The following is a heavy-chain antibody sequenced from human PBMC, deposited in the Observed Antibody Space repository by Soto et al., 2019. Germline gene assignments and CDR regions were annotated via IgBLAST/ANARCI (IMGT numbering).Heavy chain of an antibody. Sequence: GGSLRLSCAASGFTFSSYGMHWVRQAPGKGLEWVAVISYDGSNKYYADSVKGRFTISRDNSKNTLYLQMNSLRAEDTAVYYCAKVRTSHRIAAAPFDYWGQGTLVTVSS. V-gene: IGHV3-30*18. D-gene: IGHD6-13*01. CDR2: ISYDGSNK. CDR3: AKVRTSHRIAAAPFDY. J-gene: IGHJ4*02. CDR1: GFTFSSYG.